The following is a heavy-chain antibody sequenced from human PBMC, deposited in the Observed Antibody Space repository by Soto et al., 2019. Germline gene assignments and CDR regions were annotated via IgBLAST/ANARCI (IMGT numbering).Heavy chain of an antibody. V-gene: IGHV3-30-3*01. D-gene: IGHD2-2*02. Sequence: PGGSLRLSCAASGFTFSSYAMHWVRQAPGKGLEWVAVISYDGSNKYYADSVKGRFTISRDNSKNTLYLQMNSLRAEDTAVYYCARGTGDQGGYCSSTSCYNYFDYWGQGTLVTVSS. CDR2: ISYDGSNK. J-gene: IGHJ4*02. CDR3: ARGTGDQGGYCSSTSCYNYFDY. CDR1: GFTFSSYA.